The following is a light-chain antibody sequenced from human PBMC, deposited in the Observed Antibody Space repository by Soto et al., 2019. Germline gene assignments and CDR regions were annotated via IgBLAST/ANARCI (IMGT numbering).Light chain of an antibody. CDR2: DVS. V-gene: IGLV2-14*01. Sequence: QSVLTQPASVSGSPGQSITISCTVTSSDVGGYNYVSWYQQHPGKAPKFIICDVSNRPSGVSNRFSGSKSGNTASLTISGLQAEDEADYYCSSYTTSNTRQIVFGTGTKVTVL. CDR1: SSDVGGYNY. J-gene: IGLJ1*01. CDR3: SSYTTSNTRQIV.